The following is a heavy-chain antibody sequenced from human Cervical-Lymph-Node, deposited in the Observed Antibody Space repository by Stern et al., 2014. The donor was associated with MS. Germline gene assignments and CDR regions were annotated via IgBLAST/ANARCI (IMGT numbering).Heavy chain of an antibody. J-gene: IGHJ6*02. V-gene: IGHV3-23*01. CDR3: AKDGYCSSTSCLYYYYYGMDV. CDR1: GFTFSSYA. D-gene: IGHD2-2*03. Sequence: EVQLLESGGGLVQPGGSLRLSCAASGFTFSSYAMSWVRQAPGKGLEWVSAISGSGGSTYYADSVKGRFTISRDNSKNTLYLQMNSLRAEDTAVYYCAKDGYCSSTSCLYYYYYGMDVWGQGTTVTVSS. CDR2: ISGSGGST.